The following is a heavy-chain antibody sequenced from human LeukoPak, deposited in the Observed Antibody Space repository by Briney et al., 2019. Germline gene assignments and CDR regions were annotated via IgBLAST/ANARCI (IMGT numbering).Heavy chain of an antibody. V-gene: IGHV3-23*01. CDR2: ISGSGGST. CDR3: AEAGGYDSYDY. D-gene: IGHD5-12*01. CDR1: GFTFSSYA. Sequence: GGSLRLSCAASGFTFSSYAMSWVRQAPGKGLEWVSAISGSGGSTYYADFVKGRFTISRDNSKNTLYLQMNSLRAEDMAVYYCAEAGGYDSYDYWGQGTLVTVSS. J-gene: IGHJ4*02.